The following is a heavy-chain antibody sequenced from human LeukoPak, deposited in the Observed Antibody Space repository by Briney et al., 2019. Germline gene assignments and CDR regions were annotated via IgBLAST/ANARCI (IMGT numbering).Heavy chain of an antibody. D-gene: IGHD2-2*01. CDR1: GYTFTSYG. CDR3: ARDREDIVVVPARYGMDV. CDR2: ISAYNGNT. J-gene: IGHJ6*02. V-gene: IGHV1-18*01. Sequence: ASVKVSCKASGYTFTSYGISWVRQAPGQGLEWMGWISAYNGNTNYAQKLQGRVTMTTDTSTSTAYMELRSLRSDDTAVYYCARDREDIVVVPARYGMDVWGQGTTVTVSS.